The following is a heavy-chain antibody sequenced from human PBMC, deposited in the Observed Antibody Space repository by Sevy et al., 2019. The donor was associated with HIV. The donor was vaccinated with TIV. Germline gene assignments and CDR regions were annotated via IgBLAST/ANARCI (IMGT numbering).Heavy chain of an antibody. Sequence: GSSLRLSCAASGFTFSSYAMSWVRQAPGKGLEWVSAISGSGGSTYYADSVKGRFTISRDNSKNTLYLQMNSLRAEDTAVYYCAKDRDYGDYISPVAEWFDPWGQGTLVTVSS. V-gene: IGHV3-23*01. D-gene: IGHD4-17*01. J-gene: IGHJ5*02. CDR3: AKDRDYGDYISPVAEWFDP. CDR2: ISGSGGST. CDR1: GFTFSSYA.